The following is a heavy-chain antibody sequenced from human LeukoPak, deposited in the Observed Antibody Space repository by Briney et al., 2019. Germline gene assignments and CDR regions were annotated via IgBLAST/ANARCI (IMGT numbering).Heavy chain of an antibody. D-gene: IGHD3-22*01. J-gene: IGHJ3*02. CDR3: ARGSFSGFPAINVTGVQGAFDI. V-gene: IGHV3-30*03. Sequence: GGSLRLSCAASGFTFSTYDMHWVRQAPGKGLEWVAIISYDGSDKYYADSVKGRFTISRDNAKESLFLHMNNLRAEDTAVYFCARGSFSGFPAINVTGVQGAFDIWGQGTVVSVSS. CDR1: GFTFSTYD. CDR2: ISYDGSDK.